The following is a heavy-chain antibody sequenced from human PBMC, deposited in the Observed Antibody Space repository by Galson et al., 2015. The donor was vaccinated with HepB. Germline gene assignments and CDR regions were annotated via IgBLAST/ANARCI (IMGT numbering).Heavy chain of an antibody. CDR1: GFTFSNAW. Sequence: SLRLSCAASGFTFSNAWMSWVRQAPGKGLEWVGRIKSKTDGGTTDYAAPVKGRFTISRDDSKNTLYLQMNSLKTEDTAVYYCTTDLTATIPDFFDYWGQGTLVTVSS. CDR3: TTDLTATIPDFFDY. V-gene: IGHV3-15*01. J-gene: IGHJ4*02. CDR2: IKSKTDGGTT. D-gene: IGHD5-24*01.